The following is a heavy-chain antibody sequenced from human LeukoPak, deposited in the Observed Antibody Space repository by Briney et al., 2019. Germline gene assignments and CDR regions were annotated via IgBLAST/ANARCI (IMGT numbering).Heavy chain of an antibody. CDR3: ARDIRGGTAFDH. V-gene: IGHV4-34*01. D-gene: IGHD1-14*01. J-gene: IGHJ4*02. Sequence: SETLSLTCAVYGGSFSGYYCSWISHPPGKGLGWIGEINHRGSTNYNPSLKSRVTISVDTSKHQVTLKLSSVTAADTAVYYCARDIRGGTAFDHWGQGTLVTVSS. CDR2: INHRGST. CDR1: GGSFSGYY.